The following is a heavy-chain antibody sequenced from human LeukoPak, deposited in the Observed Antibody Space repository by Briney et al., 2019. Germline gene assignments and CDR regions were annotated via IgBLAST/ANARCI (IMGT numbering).Heavy chain of an antibody. Sequence: PSETLSLTCAVYGGSFSGYYRSWIRQPPGKGLEWIGEINHSGSTNYNPSLKSRVTISVDTSKNQFSLKLSSVTAADTAVYYCARMEVGPHWFDPWGQGTLVTVSS. CDR1: GGSFSGYY. CDR3: ARMEVGPHWFDP. J-gene: IGHJ5*02. D-gene: IGHD3-3*01. V-gene: IGHV4-34*01. CDR2: INHSGST.